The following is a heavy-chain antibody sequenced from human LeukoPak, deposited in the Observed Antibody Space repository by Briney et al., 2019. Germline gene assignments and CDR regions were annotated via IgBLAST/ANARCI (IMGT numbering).Heavy chain of an antibody. CDR2: ISSSSSYI. D-gene: IGHD2-21*01. V-gene: IGHV3-21*01. Sequence: GGSLRLSCAASGFTLSSYSINWVRQAPGKGLEWVSSISSSSSYIYYADSVKGRFTISRDNAKNSLYLQMNSLRAEDKAVYYCARDDSVGVFDYWGQGTLVTVSS. J-gene: IGHJ4*02. CDR1: GFTLSSYS. CDR3: ARDDSVGVFDY.